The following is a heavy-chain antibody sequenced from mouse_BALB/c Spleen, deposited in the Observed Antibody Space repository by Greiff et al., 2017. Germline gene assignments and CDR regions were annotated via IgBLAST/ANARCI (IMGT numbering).Heavy chain of an antibody. CDR2: IYPGNGDT. D-gene: IGHD2-4*01. CDR1: GYTFTSYN. J-gene: IGHJ3*01. Sequence: VQLQQPGAELVKPGASVKMSCKASGYTFTSYNMHWVKQTPGQGLEWIGAIYPGNGDTSYNQKFKGKATLTADKSSSTAYMQLSSLTSEDSAVYYCARGGLRQGFAYWGQGTLVTVSA. CDR3: ARGGLRQGFAY. V-gene: IGHV1-12*01.